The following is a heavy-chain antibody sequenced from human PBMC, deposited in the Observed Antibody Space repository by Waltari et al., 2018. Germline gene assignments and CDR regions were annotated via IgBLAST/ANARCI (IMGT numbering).Heavy chain of an antibody. CDR2: IDWDDEK. J-gene: IGHJ2*01. Sequence: QVTLEESGPALVKPTQTLTLTCSVSGFSLNTHGMRVTWIRQPPGKALEWLARIDWDDEKFYNRALESRLTISKDSSKNQVVLIVANVDPTDTATYYCARLLGPAAHWYFDLWGRGTLVTVSS. V-gene: IGHV2-70*04. CDR3: ARLLGPAAHWYFDL. D-gene: IGHD1-26*01. CDR1: GFSLNTHGMR.